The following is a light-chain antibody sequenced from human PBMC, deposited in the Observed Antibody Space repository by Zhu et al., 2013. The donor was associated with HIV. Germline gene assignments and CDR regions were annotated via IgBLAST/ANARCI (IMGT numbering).Light chain of an antibody. V-gene: IGKV1-5*03. CDR2: KAS. J-gene: IGKJ1*01. CDR3: QQYNSPWA. Sequence: DIQMTQSPSTLSASVGDRVTITCRASQSINDWLAWYQHKPGQAPNVLIYKASTLQSGVPSRFSGSGSGTEFTLTISCLQPDDFATYYCQQYNSPWAFGQGTKVEVK. CDR1: QSINDW.